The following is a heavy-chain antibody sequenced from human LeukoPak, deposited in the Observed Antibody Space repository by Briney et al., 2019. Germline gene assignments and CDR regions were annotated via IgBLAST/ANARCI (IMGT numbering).Heavy chain of an antibody. Sequence: PGGSLRLSCAASGFTFDDDATHWVRHAPGEGLEWVSGISWNSGSIGYADSVKGRFTISRDNAKNSLYLQMNSLRAEDTALYYCAKDGGGSPHYYYYYGMDVWGQGTTVTVSS. CDR3: AKDGGGSPHYYYYYGMDV. J-gene: IGHJ6*02. V-gene: IGHV3-9*01. D-gene: IGHD1-26*01. CDR1: GFTFDDDA. CDR2: ISWNSGSI.